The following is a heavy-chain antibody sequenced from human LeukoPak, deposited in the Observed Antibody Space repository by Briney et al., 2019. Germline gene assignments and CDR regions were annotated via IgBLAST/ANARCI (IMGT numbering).Heavy chain of an antibody. D-gene: IGHD2-21*01. CDR1: GFTFSSYS. J-gene: IGHJ4*02. CDR3: ARSNSFDY. CDR2: ISSSISTT. Sequence: PGGSLRLSCAASGFTFSSYSMNWVRQAPGEGLEWVSYISSSISTTDYTDSVRGRFTISRDNAENSLYLQMNSLRDEDTAVYYCARSNSFDYWGQGTLVTVSS. V-gene: IGHV3-48*02.